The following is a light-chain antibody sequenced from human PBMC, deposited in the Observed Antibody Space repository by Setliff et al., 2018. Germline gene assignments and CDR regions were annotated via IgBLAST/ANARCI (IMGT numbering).Light chain of an antibody. CDR2: EVT. Sequence: QSVLTQPAAVSGSPGQSIAISCTGTNSDVGGYNYVSWCQQHPNKAPKLIIYEVTKRPSGVSDRFSGSKSGNTASLTISGLQAEDEADYYCLSYTSETTHALFAGGTK. J-gene: IGLJ2*01. CDR3: LSYTSETTHAL. V-gene: IGLV2-14*03. CDR1: NSDVGGYNY.